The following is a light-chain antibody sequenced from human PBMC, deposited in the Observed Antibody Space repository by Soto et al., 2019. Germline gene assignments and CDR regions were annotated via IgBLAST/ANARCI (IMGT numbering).Light chain of an antibody. CDR1: QSVSSY. CDR3: QQYDDWPLT. J-gene: IGKJ4*01. CDR2: GVS. V-gene: IGKV3-15*01. Sequence: EIVLTQSPATLSLSPGERATLSCRASQSVSSYLAWYQQKPGQAPRLLIYGVSTRATGTPARFSGSGSGTEFTLTISSLQSEDFAVYYCQQYDDWPLTFGGGTKVDIK.